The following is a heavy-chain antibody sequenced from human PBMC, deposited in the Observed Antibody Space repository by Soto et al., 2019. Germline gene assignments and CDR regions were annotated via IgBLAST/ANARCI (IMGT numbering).Heavy chain of an antibody. CDR3: PRDRGFGMDV. CDR1: GGSISGGRYY. Sequence: QLPLQESGPGLVKPSQTLSLTCNVSGGSISGGRYYWNWIRQHPGKGLEWIGNIYDNGITYYNPSLTSRVIISEDTSKNQFSLRLSYVTAADTAVYYCPRDRGFGMDVWGQGNTVTVSS. CDR2: IYDNGIT. J-gene: IGHJ6*02. V-gene: IGHV4-31*03.